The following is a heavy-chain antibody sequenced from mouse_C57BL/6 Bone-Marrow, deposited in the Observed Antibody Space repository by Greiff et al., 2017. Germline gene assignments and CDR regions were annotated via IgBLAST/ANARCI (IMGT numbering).Heavy chain of an antibody. CDR2: IDPSDSYT. J-gene: IGHJ3*01. CDR3: ARWVTYCSSAWFAY. CDR1: GYTFTSYW. V-gene: IGHV1-69*01. Sequence: QVQLQQPGAELVMPGASVKLSCKASGYTFTSYWMHWVKQRPGQGLEWIGEIDPSDSYTNYNQKFKGKSTLTVDKSSSTAYMQLSSLTSEDSAVEYCARWVTYCSSAWFAYWGQGTLVTVSA. D-gene: IGHD1-1*01.